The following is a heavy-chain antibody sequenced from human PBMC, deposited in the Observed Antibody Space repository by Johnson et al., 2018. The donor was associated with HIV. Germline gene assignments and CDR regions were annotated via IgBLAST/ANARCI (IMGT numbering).Heavy chain of an antibody. J-gene: IGHJ3*01. V-gene: IGHV3-11*04. Sequence: QVQLVESGGGFVKPGGSMRLTCAASGFTFSDYYMSWIRQAPGKGLEWVSYISSSGNNIYYADSVKGRFTISRDNARNSVFLQMNSLRAEDTAVYFCAKDIIINFWGRGTMVTVSS. D-gene: IGHD3-10*01. CDR2: ISSSGNNI. CDR3: AKDIIINF. CDR1: GFTFSDYY.